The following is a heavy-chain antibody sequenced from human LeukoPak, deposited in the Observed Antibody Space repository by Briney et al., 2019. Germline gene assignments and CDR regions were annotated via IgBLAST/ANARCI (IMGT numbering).Heavy chain of an antibody. CDR2: ISSSSSYI. V-gene: IGHV3-21*01. D-gene: IGHD3-3*01. J-gene: IGHJ4*02. CDR3: ARENYDFWSGYYWSFFDY. CDR1: GFNFANHA. Sequence: PGGSLRLSCAASGFNFANHAMSWVRQAPGKGLEWVSSISSSSSYIYYADSVKGRFTISRDDAKNSLYLQMNSLRAEDTAVYYCARENYDFWSGYYWSFFDYWGQGTLVTVSS.